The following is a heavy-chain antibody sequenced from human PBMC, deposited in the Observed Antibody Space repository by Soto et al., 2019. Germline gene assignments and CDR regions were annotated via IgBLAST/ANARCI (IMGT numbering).Heavy chain of an antibody. CDR3: ARTWAYCSGSYSYYYGMDV. D-gene: IGHD3-10*01. CDR1: GGSFSGYY. J-gene: IGHJ6*02. CDR2: INHSGST. Sequence: PDTLSLTCAVYGGSFSGYYWRWIRPPPGKGLEWIGEINHSGSTNYNPSLKSRVTISVDTSKNQFSLKLSSVTGAYKSVYYCARTWAYCSGSYSYYYGMDVWGQGTTVNDSS. V-gene: IGHV4-34*01.